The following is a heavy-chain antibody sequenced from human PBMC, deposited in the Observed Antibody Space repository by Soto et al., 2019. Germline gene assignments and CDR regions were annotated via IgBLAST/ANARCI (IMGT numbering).Heavy chain of an antibody. CDR2: IYYSGST. V-gene: IGHV4-59*01. Sequence: PSETLSLTCTVSGGSISSYYWSWIRQPPGKGLEWIGYIYYSGSTNYNPSLKSRVTISVDTSKNQFSLKLSSVTAADTAVYYCARGYFDWYSRNWFDPWGQGTLVTVS. J-gene: IGHJ5*02. D-gene: IGHD3-9*01. CDR1: GGSISSYY. CDR3: ARGYFDWYSRNWFDP.